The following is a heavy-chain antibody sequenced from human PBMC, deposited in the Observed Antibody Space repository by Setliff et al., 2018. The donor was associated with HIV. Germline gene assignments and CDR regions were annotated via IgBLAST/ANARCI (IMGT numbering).Heavy chain of an antibody. CDR1: GFTFSSYA. V-gene: IGHV3-30*04. Sequence: AGGSLRLSCAASGFTFSSYAMHWVRQAPGKGLEWVAVISYDGSNKYYADSVKGRFTISRDNSKNTLYLQMTNMDPVDTATYYCTFPGKATYSSGWSSLGLFDYWGQGTLVTVSS. CDR2: ISYDGSNK. CDR3: TFPGKATYSSGWSSLGLFDY. J-gene: IGHJ4*02. D-gene: IGHD6-19*01.